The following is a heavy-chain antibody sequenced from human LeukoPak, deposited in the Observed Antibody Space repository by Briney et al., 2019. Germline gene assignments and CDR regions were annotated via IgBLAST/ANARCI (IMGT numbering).Heavy chain of an antibody. CDR1: GGSISSSGYY. Sequence: SETLSLTCTVSGGSISSSGYYWGWIRQPPGKGLEWIGYIYYSGSTNYNPSLKSRVTISVDTSKNQFSLKLSTVTAADTAVYYCAEGIYFDYWGQGTLVTVSS. J-gene: IGHJ4*02. CDR2: IYYSGST. V-gene: IGHV4-61*05. CDR3: AEGIYFDY. D-gene: IGHD6-13*01.